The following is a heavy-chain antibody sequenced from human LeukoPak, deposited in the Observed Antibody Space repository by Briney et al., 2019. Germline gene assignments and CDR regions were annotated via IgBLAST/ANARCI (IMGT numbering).Heavy chain of an antibody. D-gene: IGHD3-10*01. CDR2: INLNSGGT. J-gene: IGHJ5*02. Sequence: ASVKVSCKASGYTFTGYYTHWVRQAPGQGLEWMGWINLNSGGTNYAQKFQGRVTMTRDTSISTAYMELSRLRSDDTAVYYCARAYGSGSYSANWFDPWGQGTLVTVSS. V-gene: IGHV1-2*02. CDR1: GYTFTGYY. CDR3: ARAYGSGSYSANWFDP.